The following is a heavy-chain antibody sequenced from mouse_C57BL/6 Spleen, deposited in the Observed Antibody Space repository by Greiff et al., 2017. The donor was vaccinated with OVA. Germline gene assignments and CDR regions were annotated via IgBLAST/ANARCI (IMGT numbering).Heavy chain of an antibody. V-gene: IGHV5-4*01. CDR1: GFTFSSYA. J-gene: IGHJ4*01. CDR3: ARDMGLRPNYYAMDY. D-gene: IGHD2-4*01. CDR2: ISDGGSYT. Sequence: EVKLVESGGGLVKPGGSLKLSCAASGFTFSSYAMSWVRQTPEKRLEWVATISDGGSYTYYPDNVKGRFTISRDNAKNNLYLQMSHLKSEDTAMYYCARDMGLRPNYYAMDYWGQGTSVTVSS.